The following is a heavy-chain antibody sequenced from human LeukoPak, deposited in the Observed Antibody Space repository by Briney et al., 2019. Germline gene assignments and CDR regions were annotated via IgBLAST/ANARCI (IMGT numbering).Heavy chain of an antibody. V-gene: IGHV4-61*02. Sequence: PSETLSLTCTVSGGSISSGSYYWSWIRQPAGKGLEWIGRIYASGSTNYNPSLKSRVTISVDTSKNQFSLKLSSVTAADTAVYYCTRGSIAYYYMDVWGKGTTVTISS. CDR2: IYASGST. D-gene: IGHD3-22*01. J-gene: IGHJ6*03. CDR3: TRGSIAYYYMDV. CDR1: GGSISSGSYY.